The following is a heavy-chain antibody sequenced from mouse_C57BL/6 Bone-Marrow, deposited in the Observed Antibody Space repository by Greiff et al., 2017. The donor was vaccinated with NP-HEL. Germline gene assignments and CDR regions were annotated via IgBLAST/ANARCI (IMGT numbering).Heavy chain of an antibody. J-gene: IGHJ2*01. CDR3: ERGGWEGLDY. D-gene: IGHD1-1*02. Sequence: VHVKQSGPELVKPGASVKISCKASGYSFTDYNMNWVKQSNGKSLEWIGVINPNYGTTSYNQKFKGKATLTVDQSSSTAYMQLNSLTSEDSAVYYGERGGWEGLDYWGQGTTLTVSS. CDR1: GYSFTDYN. CDR2: INPNYGTT. V-gene: IGHV1-39*01.